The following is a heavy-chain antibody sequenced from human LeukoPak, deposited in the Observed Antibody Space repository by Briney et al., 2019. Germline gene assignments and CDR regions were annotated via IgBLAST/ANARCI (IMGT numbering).Heavy chain of an antibody. D-gene: IGHD6-6*01. CDR1: GGSISSHY. V-gene: IGHV4-4*07. Sequence: PSETLSLTCTVSGGSISSHYWSWIRQPAGKGLEWIGRIYTSGSTNYNPSLKSRVTMSVDTSKNQFSLKLSSVTAADTAVYYCARGSPEYSSSSWDYWGQGTLVTVSS. J-gene: IGHJ4*02. CDR3: ARGSPEYSSSSWDY. CDR2: IYTSGST.